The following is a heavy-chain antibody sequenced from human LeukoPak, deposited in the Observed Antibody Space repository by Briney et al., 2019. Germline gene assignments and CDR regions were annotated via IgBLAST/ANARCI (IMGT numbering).Heavy chain of an antibody. CDR1: GYTLTELS. Sequence: ASVKVSCKVSGYTLTELSMHWVRQAPGKGLECMGGFDPEDGETIYAQKFQGRVTMTEDTSTDTAYMELSSLRSEDTAVYYCATFGAALAGRDAFDIWGQGTMVTVSS. CDR3: ATFGAALAGRDAFDI. CDR2: FDPEDGET. D-gene: IGHD3-16*01. J-gene: IGHJ3*02. V-gene: IGHV1-24*01.